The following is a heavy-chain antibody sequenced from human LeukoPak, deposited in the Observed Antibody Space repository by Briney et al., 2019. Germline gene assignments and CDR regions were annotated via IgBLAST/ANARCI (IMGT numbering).Heavy chain of an antibody. CDR1: GYSFTSYW. CDR2: IYPGDSDT. CDR3: ARLVEQWLVRGYFDY. Sequence: GESLKISCKGSGYSFTSYWIGWVRQMPGKGLEWMGIIYPGDSDTRYSPSFQSQVTISADKSISTAYLQWSSLKASDTAMYYCARLVEQWLVRGYFDYWSQGTLVTVSS. J-gene: IGHJ4*02. D-gene: IGHD6-19*01. V-gene: IGHV5-51*01.